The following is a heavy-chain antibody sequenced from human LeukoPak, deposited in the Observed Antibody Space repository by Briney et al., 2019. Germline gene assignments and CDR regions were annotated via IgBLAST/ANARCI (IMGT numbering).Heavy chain of an antibody. V-gene: IGHV3-23*01. CDR3: AKGSAAARPYYFDS. D-gene: IGHD6-6*01. J-gene: IGHJ4*02. CDR1: GFTFSSYA. CDR2: ITAGGGST. Sequence: PGGSLRLSCAASGFTFSSYAMHWVRQAPGKGLEWVSAITAGGGSTYHADSVKGRFTISRDNSKNTLYLQMTSLRAEDTAVYYCAKGSAAARPYYFDSWGQGTLVTVSS.